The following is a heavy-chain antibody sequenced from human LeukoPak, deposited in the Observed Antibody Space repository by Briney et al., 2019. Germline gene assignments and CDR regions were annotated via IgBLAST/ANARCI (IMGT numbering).Heavy chain of an antibody. CDR2: ISYDGSNK. V-gene: IGHV3-30*18. CDR1: GFTFSSYG. CDR3: AKDRGSGCSS. J-gene: IGHJ4*02. D-gene: IGHD6-19*01. Sequence: RGPLRLSCAASGFTFSSYGMHWVRQAPGKGLEWVAVISYDGSNKYYADSVKGRFTISRDNSKNTLYLQMNSLRAEDTAVYYRAKDRGSGCSSWGQGTLVTVSS.